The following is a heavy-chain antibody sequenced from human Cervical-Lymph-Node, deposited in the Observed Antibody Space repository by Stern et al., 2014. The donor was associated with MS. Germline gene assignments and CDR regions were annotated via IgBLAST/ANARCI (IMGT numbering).Heavy chain of an antibody. J-gene: IGHJ4*02. CDR2: YIPMFGTA. D-gene: IGHD7-27*01. V-gene: IGHV1-69*01. CDR3: AGWGIGHDY. Sequence: VQLVESGAAVKEPGSSVKVSCKASGGTFTNYGVSWVRQAPGQGLEWMGGYIPMFGTANYALRFQGRVTITADESTSTAYMDLISLRSEDTAVYYCAGWGIGHDYWGQGTPVTVAS. CDR1: GGTFTNYG.